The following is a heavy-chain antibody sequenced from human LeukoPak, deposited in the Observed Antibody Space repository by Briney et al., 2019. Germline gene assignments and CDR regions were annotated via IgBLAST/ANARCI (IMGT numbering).Heavy chain of an antibody. D-gene: IGHD6-13*01. V-gene: IGHV3-23*01. CDR1: GFTFSSYA. CDR2: ISGGGETT. CDR3: AKQLTAGGYYFDY. J-gene: IGHJ4*02. Sequence: GGSLRLSCAASGFTFSSYAMSWVRQAPGEGLEWVSGISGGGETTYYADSVKGRFTISRDNSKNTLYLQMNSLRAEDTAVYYCAKQLTAGGYYFDYWGQGALVTVSS.